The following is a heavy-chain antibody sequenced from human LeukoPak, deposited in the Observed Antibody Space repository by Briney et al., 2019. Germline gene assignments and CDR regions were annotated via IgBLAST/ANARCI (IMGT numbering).Heavy chain of an antibody. CDR1: GGSISNSF. D-gene: IGHD1-26*01. J-gene: IGHJ4*02. V-gene: IGHV4-59*01. CDR2: IYYTGNT. Sequence: PSETLSLTCTVSGGSISNSFWSRIRQPPGKGLEWIAYIYYTGNTKYNPSLKSRVTISVDTSKNQFSLRLSSVTAADTAVYYCARDSGSSPTFDYWGQGTLVTVSS. CDR3: ARDSGSSPTFDY.